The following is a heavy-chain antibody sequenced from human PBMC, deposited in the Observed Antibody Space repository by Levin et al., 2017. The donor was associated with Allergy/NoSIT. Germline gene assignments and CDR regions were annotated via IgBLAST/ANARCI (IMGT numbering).Heavy chain of an antibody. CDR2: ISGSGGST. Sequence: GGSLRLSCAASGFTFSSYAMSWVRQAPGKGLEWVSAISGSGGSTYYADSVKGRFTISRDNSKNTLYLQMNSLRAEDTAVYYCAKGRITIFGVVIRYFDYWGQGTLVTVSS. CDR1: GFTFSSYA. D-gene: IGHD3-3*01. CDR3: AKGRITIFGVVIRYFDY. V-gene: IGHV3-23*01. J-gene: IGHJ4*02.